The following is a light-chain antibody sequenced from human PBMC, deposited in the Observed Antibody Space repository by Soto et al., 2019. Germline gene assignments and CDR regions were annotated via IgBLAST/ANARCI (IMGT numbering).Light chain of an antibody. Sequence: QSLLTQPPSVSGAPGQRVTISCTGSSSNIGAGYDVHWYQQLPGTAPKLLIYGNSNRPSGVPDRFSGSKSGTSASLAITGLQAEDEADYYCQSYDSSLSEVFGTGTKXTVL. CDR3: QSYDSSLSEV. CDR1: SSNIGAGYD. V-gene: IGLV1-40*01. CDR2: GNS. J-gene: IGLJ1*01.